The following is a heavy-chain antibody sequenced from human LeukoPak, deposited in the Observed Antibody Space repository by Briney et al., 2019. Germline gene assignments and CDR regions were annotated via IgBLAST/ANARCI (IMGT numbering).Heavy chain of an antibody. CDR3: AKDHLPGIVVADRDY. J-gene: IGHJ4*02. Sequence: PGGSLRLSSAASGFIFSRYGMSWVRQAPGKGLEWVSAISGSGGPTYYADSVKGRFTISRDNSKNTLYLQINSLRAEDTAVYYCAKDHLPGIVVADRDYWGQGTLVTVSS. V-gene: IGHV3-23*01. D-gene: IGHD6-19*01. CDR2: ISGSGGPT. CDR1: GFIFSRYG.